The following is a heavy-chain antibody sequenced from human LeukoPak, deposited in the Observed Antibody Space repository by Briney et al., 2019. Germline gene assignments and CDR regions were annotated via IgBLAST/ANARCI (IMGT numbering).Heavy chain of an antibody. V-gene: IGHV1-46*01. CDR1: GFTFSSYY. CDR3: AREDVVLVDAVRYYYYGMDV. D-gene: IGHD2-8*01. Sequence: KPGGSLKVSCTASGFTFSSYYMHWVRQAPGQGLEWIAFINPSGGSTSYAQKFQDRVTMTRDTSTSTVYMELSSLKSEDTAVYYCAREDVVLVDAVRYYYYGMDVWGQGTTVTVSS. J-gene: IGHJ6*02. CDR2: INPSGGST.